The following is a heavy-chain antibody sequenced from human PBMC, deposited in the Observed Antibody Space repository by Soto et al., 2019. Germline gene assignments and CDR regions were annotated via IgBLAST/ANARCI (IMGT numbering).Heavy chain of an antibody. D-gene: IGHD3-10*01. CDR3: AKAPFRRPYYFYGMDV. J-gene: IGHJ6*02. CDR2: ISEDAETD. CDR1: GFTFSDFG. V-gene: IGHV3-30*18. Sequence: GGSLKLSCVASGFTFSDFGMHWVRQGPGKGLEWLAVISEDAETDFHADSVKGRFTVSRDNFKETLYLQMNSLTTDDSGVYFCAKAPFRRPYYFYGMDVWGQGTTVTVSS.